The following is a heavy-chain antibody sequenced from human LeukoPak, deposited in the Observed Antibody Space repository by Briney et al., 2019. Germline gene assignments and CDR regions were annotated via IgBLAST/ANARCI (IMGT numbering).Heavy chain of an antibody. CDR2: ISSNGGST. J-gene: IGHJ4*02. Sequence: GGSLRLSCAASGFTFSSYAMHWVRQAPGKGLEYVSAISSNGGSTYYANSVKGRFTISRDNSKNTLYLQMGSLRAEDMAVYYCARGGYYDRGSYFVYWGQGTLVTVSS. D-gene: IGHD3-22*01. CDR3: ARGGYYDRGSYFVY. V-gene: IGHV3-64*01. CDR1: GFTFSSYA.